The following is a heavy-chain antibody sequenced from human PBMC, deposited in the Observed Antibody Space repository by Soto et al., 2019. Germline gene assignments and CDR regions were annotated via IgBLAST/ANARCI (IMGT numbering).Heavy chain of an antibody. CDR2: LNGDGTTT. Sequence: EVQLVESGGGLVQPGGSLRLSCEASGFTFSSYWMHWVRQVPGKGLVWVSRLNGDGTTTNYADSVKGRFTISRDNAKNTVYLQISSLRAEDTAVYYCARWIRIYYGMDVWGQGTTVTVSS. CDR3: ARWIRIYYGMDV. V-gene: IGHV3-74*01. J-gene: IGHJ6*02. CDR1: GFTFSSYW. D-gene: IGHD2-15*01.